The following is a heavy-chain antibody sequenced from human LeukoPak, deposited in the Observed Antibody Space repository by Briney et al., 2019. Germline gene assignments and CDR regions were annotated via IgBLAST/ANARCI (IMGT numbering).Heavy chain of an antibody. CDR3: ARFGLGKHIEVAGIPFDI. V-gene: IGHV1-18*01. CDR1: GYTFTSYG. Sequence: ASVRVSCKASGYTFTSYGISWVRQAPGQGLEWMGWISAYNGNTNYAQKLQGRVTMTTDTSTSTAYMELRSLRSDDTAVYYCARFGLGKHIEVAGIPFDIWGQGTTVTVSS. CDR2: ISAYNGNT. J-gene: IGHJ3*02. D-gene: IGHD6-19*01.